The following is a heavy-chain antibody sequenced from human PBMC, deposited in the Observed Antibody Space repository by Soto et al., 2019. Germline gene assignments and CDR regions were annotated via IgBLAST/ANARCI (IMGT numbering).Heavy chain of an antibody. CDR2: ISGSGGAT. CDR3: AKDRAEGPQLTGLYYFDY. J-gene: IGHJ4*02. CDR1: GFTFSSYA. D-gene: IGHD1-20*01. Sequence: GGSLRLSCVASGFTFSSYAMSWVRQAPGKXLEWVSGISGSGGATYYADSVKGRLTISRDNSKNMLYLQMNSLRAEDTAVYYCAKDRAEGPQLTGLYYFDYWGQGSLVTVSS. V-gene: IGHV3-23*01.